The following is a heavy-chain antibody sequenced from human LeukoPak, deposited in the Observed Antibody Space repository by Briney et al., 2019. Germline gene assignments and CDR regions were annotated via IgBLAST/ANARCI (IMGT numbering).Heavy chain of an antibody. CDR3: ASWGQYDYVWGNYRLDY. CDR1: GFTFSSYW. Sequence: GGSLRLSCAASGFTFSSYWMTWVRQAPGKGLEWVANIKQDGSEKWYVGSVKGRFTISRDNAKNSLYLQMNSLRAEDTAVYYCASWGQYDYVWGNYRLDYWGQGTLVTVSS. J-gene: IGHJ4*02. CDR2: IKQDGSEK. V-gene: IGHV3-7*01. D-gene: IGHD3-16*02.